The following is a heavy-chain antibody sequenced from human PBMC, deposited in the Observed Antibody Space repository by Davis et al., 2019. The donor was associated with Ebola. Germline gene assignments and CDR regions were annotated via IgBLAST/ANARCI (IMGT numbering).Heavy chain of an antibody. CDR1: GYTFTSYY. J-gene: IGHJ6*03. CDR2: INPSGGST. V-gene: IGHV1-46*01. CDR3: ARGSGVYDFWSGYSHDYMDV. Sequence: ASVKVSCKASGYTFTSYYMHWVRQAPGQGLEWMGIINPSGGSTSYAQKFQGRVTMTRDTSTSTVYMELSSLRSEDTAVYYCARGSGVYDFWSGYSHDYMDVWGKGTTVTVSS. D-gene: IGHD3-3*01.